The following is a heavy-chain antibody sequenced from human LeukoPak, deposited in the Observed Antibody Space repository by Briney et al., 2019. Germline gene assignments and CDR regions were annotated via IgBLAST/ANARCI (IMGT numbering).Heavy chain of an antibody. CDR3: TKAVAVAGLFDS. CDR1: GFTFSSYA. V-gene: IGHV3-30*02. D-gene: IGHD6-19*01. Sequence: PGGSLRLSCAASGFTFSSYAMSWVRQAPGKGLDWVAFIRYDGINKYYADSVKGRFTIFRDNSKNTLYLQMNSLRAEDTAVYYCTKAVAVAGLFDSWGQGTLVTVSS. J-gene: IGHJ4*02. CDR2: IRYDGINK.